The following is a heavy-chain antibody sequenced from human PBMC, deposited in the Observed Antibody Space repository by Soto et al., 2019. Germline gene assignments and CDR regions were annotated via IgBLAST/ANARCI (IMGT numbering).Heavy chain of an antibody. D-gene: IGHD6-19*01. CDR3: ARGRWRGAVAGTYYYYGMDV. Sequence: SETLSLTCTVSGGSIISGGCCWTWIQQHPVKDLEWMGYIYYSGSSTYNPSLKSRVTISVDTSKNQFSLKLSSMTAADTAVYYCARGRWRGAVAGTYYYYGMDVWGQGTTVTVSS. CDR2: IYYSGSS. CDR1: GGSIISGGCC. V-gene: IGHV4-61*08. J-gene: IGHJ6*01.